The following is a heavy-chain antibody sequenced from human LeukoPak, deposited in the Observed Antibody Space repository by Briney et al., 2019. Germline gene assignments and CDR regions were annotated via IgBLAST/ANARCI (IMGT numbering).Heavy chain of an antibody. J-gene: IGHJ4*02. CDR2: ISGSGGST. Sequence: PGGSLRLSCAASGFTFSSYAVSWVRQAPGKGLEWVSAISGSGGSTYYADSVKGRFTISRDNSKNTLYLQMNSLRAEDTAVYYCAKETPGVLLWFGEPDFDYWGQGTLVTVSS. CDR3: AKETPGVLLWFGEPDFDY. D-gene: IGHD3-10*01. CDR1: GFTFSSYA. V-gene: IGHV3-23*01.